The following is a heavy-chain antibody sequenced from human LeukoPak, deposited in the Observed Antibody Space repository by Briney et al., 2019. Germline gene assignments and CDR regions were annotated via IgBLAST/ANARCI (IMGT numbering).Heavy chain of an antibody. CDR3: AGGAFIVAATGYYFGY. CDR2: INPNSGGT. J-gene: IGHJ4*02. V-gene: IGHV1-2*02. Sequence: ASVRVSCKSSGYTFTDYYMHWVRQAPGQGLEWMGWINPNSGGTNYAQKFQGRVTMTRDTSISTAYMELSRLRSDDTAVYYCAGGAFIVAATGYYFGYWGQGTLVTVSS. D-gene: IGHD6-13*01. CDR1: GYTFTDYY.